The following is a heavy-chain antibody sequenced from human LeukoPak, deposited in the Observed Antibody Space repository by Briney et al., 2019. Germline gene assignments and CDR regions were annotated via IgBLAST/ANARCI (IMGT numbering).Heavy chain of an antibody. CDR3: ARDPAAAVFWYFDL. D-gene: IGHD6-13*01. Sequence: GGSLRLSRAASGFTFSSYAMHWVRQAPGKGLEWVAVISYDGSNKYYADSVKGRFTISRDNSKNTLYLQMNSLRAEDTAVYYCARDPAAAVFWYFDLWGRGTLVTVSS. J-gene: IGHJ2*01. CDR2: ISYDGSNK. CDR1: GFTFSSYA. V-gene: IGHV3-30-3*01.